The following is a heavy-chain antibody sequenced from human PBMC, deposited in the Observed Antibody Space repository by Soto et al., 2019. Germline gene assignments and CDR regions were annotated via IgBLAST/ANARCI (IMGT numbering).Heavy chain of an antibody. D-gene: IGHD6-13*01. CDR3: ARDQNDRTQGIAAAGAIDY. CDR1: GFTFSSYG. J-gene: IGHJ4*02. V-gene: IGHV3-33*01. Sequence: QVQLVESGGGVVQPGRSLRLSCAASGFTFSSYGMHWVRQAPGKGLEWVAVIWYDGSNKYYADSVKGRFTISRDNSKNTLYLQMNSLRAEDTAVYYCARDQNDRTQGIAAAGAIDYWGQGTLVTVSS. CDR2: IWYDGSNK.